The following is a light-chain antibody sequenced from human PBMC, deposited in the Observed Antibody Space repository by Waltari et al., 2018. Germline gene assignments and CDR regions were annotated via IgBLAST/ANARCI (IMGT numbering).Light chain of an antibody. CDR2: GHN. J-gene: IGLJ3*02. CDR3: NSRDSSGKVL. Sequence: SSELTQDPAVSVALGQTVRITCQGESLIGSYASWYQPKPGQAPVLVMYGHNKRPSGIPDRFSGSSSGDTSSLTITGTQAEDEADYYCNSRDSSGKVLFGGGTKLTVL. V-gene: IGLV3-19*01. CDR1: SLIGSY.